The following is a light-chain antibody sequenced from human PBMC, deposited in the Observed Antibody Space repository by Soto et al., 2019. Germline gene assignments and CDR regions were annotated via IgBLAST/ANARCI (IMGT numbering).Light chain of an antibody. CDR3: QQYGSSPQT. J-gene: IGKJ1*01. CDR2: GAS. V-gene: IGKV3-20*01. CDR1: QSVNGF. Sequence: EIVMTQSPGTLSVFPGESVTLSCRASQSVNGFLDWFQHKPGQAPRLLIYGASSRATGIPDRFSGSGSGTDFTLTISRLEPEDFAVYYCQQYGSSPQTFGQGTKVDIK.